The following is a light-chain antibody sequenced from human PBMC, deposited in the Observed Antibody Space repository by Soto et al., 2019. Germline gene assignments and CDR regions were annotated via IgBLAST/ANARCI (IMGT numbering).Light chain of an antibody. CDR3: PQYNLGPPFP. J-gene: IGKJ5*01. CDR1: RSVGSN. Sequence: EIVMTQSPATLSVSSGDRATLSCRASRSVGSNLAWYQQKPGQAPRLLIYGTSIRATGIPARFSGSGSGTDYCLNIRSLLSEVCAFYYCPQYNLGPPFPFRQGTRL. V-gene: IGKV3-15*01. CDR2: GTS.